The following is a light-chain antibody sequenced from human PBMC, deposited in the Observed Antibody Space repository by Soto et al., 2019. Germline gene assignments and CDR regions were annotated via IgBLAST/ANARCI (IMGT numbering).Light chain of an antibody. CDR1: QSISSW. J-gene: IGKJ2*02. CDR2: KAS. Sequence: DIQMTQSPFTLSASVGDRVTTTCRASQSISSWLAWYQQKPGKAPKLLIYKASSLESGVPSRFSGSGSGTEFTLTISSLQPDDFATYYCQQYNSYSWTFGQGTKLEIK. V-gene: IGKV1-5*03. CDR3: QQYNSYSWT.